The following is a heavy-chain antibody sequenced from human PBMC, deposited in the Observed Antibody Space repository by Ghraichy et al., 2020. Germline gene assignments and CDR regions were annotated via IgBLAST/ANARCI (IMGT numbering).Heavy chain of an antibody. CDR2: MNPNSGNT. Sequence: ASVKVSCKASGYTFTSYDINWVRQATGQGLEWMGWMNPNSGNTGYAQKFQGRVTMTRNTSISTAYMELSSLRSEDTAVYYCARGGVLLWFGELLPTGFDYWGQGTLVTVSS. CDR3: ARGGVLLWFGELLPTGFDY. CDR1: GYTFTSYD. D-gene: IGHD3-10*01. V-gene: IGHV1-8*01. J-gene: IGHJ4*02.